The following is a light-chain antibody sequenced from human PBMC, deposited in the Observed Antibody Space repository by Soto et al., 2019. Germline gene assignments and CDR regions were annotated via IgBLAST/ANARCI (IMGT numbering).Light chain of an antibody. CDR3: SSYTSSSTLV. J-gene: IGLJ1*01. CDR1: SSDLGGYNY. V-gene: IGLV2-14*03. Sequence: QSVLTQPASVSGSPGQSITISCTGTSSDLGGYNYVSWYQHHPGKAPKLMIYDVSNRPSGVSNRFSGSKSGNTASLTISGLQAEDEADYYCSSYTSSSTLVFGTGTKVTVL. CDR2: DVS.